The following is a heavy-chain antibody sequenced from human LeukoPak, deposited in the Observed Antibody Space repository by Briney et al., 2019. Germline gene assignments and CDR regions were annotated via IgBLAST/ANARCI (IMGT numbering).Heavy chain of an antibody. CDR2: INHSGST. V-gene: IGHV4-34*01. D-gene: IGHD6-6*01. J-gene: IGHJ4*02. Sequence: SETLSLTCAAYGGSFSAYYWSWIRQPPGKGLGWIGEINHSGSTNYNPSLKSRVTISVDSSKNQFSLRLFSVTAADTAVYYCARGRVFSTSRAPFDYWGQGTLVTVSS. CDR3: ARGRVFSTSRAPFDY. CDR1: GGSFSAYY.